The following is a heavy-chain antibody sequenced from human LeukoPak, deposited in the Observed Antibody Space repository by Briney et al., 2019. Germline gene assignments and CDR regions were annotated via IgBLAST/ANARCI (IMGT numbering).Heavy chain of an antibody. J-gene: IGHJ4*02. CDR3: AKRGRNDSEFDFDY. D-gene: IGHD1-1*01. CDR2: ISGSGGST. CDR1: GFTFSSYA. Sequence: PGRSLRLSCAASGFTFSSYAMSWVRQAPGKGLEWVSAISGSGGSTYYADSVKGRFTISRDNSKNTLYLQMNSLRAEDTAVYYCAKRGRNDSEFDFDYWGQGTLVTVSS. V-gene: IGHV3-23*01.